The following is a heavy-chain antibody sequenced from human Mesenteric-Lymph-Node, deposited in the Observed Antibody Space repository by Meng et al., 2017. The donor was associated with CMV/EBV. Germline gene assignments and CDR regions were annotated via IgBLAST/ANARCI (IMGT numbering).Heavy chain of an antibody. Sequence: SETLSLTCTVSGYSISSGYYWGWIRQPPGKGLEWIGSIYHSGSTYYNPSLKSRVTISVDTSKNQFSLKLSSVTAADTAVYYCARSTTVTTRDPHGWGQGTLVTVSS. D-gene: IGHD4-11*01. V-gene: IGHV4-38-2*02. J-gene: IGHJ4*02. CDR2: IYHSGST. CDR3: ARSTTVTTRDPHG. CDR1: GYSISSGYY.